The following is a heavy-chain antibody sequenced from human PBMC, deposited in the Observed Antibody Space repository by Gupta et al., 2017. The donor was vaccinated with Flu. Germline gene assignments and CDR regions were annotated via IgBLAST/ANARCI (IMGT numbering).Heavy chain of an antibody. V-gene: IGHV3-7*01. CDR3: ARPGYV. Sequence: GFTFSSYWMSWVRQAPGKGLEWVANIKEDGSEKYYVDSVKGRFTISRDNAKNSLYLQMNSLRAEDTAVYYCARPGYVWGQGTLVTVSS. D-gene: IGHD2-15*01. CDR2: IKEDGSEK. CDR1: GFTFSSYW. J-gene: IGHJ4*02.